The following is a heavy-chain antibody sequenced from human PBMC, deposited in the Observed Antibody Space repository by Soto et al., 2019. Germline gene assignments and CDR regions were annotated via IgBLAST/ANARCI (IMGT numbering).Heavy chain of an antibody. CDR2: SRNKANSYTT. CDR1: GFTFSDHY. J-gene: IGHJ4*02. CDR3: TATGYGSGWYTKD. D-gene: IGHD6-19*01. Sequence: EVQLVESGGGLVQPGGSLRLSCAASGFTFSDHYMDWVRQAPGKGLEWVGRSRNKANSYTTEYAASVKGRFTISRDDSENSLYLQMNSLKTEDTAVYYCTATGYGSGWYTKDSGQGTLVTVSS. V-gene: IGHV3-72*01.